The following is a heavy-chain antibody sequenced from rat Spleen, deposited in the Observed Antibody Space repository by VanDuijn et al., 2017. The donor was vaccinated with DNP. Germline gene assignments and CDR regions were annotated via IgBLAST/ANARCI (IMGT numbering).Heavy chain of an antibody. Sequence: EVQLVESGGGLVQPGRSMKLSCAASGLTFSNYGMAWVRQAPTRGLEWVATISYDGSTTNYRDSVKGRFTISRDNAKSTLYLQMDSLRSEDTATYYCARSDSYGFPYWGQGTLVTVSS. D-gene: IGHD1-2*01. J-gene: IGHJ3*01. V-gene: IGHV5-29*01. CDR3: ARSDSYGFPY. CDR1: GLTFSNYG. CDR2: ISYDGSTT.